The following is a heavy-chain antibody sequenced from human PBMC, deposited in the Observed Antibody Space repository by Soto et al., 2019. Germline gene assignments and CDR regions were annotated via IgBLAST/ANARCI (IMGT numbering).Heavy chain of an antibody. J-gene: IGHJ6*02. Sequence: GGSLRLSCAASGFTFSSYSMNWVRQAPGKGLEWASSISSSSSYIYYADSVKGRFTISRDNAKNSLYLQMNSLRAEDTAVYYCARVSISGVDTAMDVWGQGTTVTVSS. CDR1: GFTFSSYS. V-gene: IGHV3-21*01. D-gene: IGHD5-18*01. CDR3: ARVSISGVDTAMDV. CDR2: ISSSSSYI.